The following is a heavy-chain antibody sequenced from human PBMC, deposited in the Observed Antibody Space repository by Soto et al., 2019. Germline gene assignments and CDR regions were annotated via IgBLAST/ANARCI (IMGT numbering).Heavy chain of an antibody. J-gene: IGHJ5*02. CDR1: GGSISNRSYY. Sequence: SETLSLTCTVSGGSISNRSYYWGWVRQPPGKGLEWIGDIFYSGRTYYSPSLKSRVTISVDTSKEQFSLNLTSVTAAETAVYFCARLPFRIAAESNGTSNWSGPWAPGTLVTVSS. D-gene: IGHD2-21*01. CDR3: ARLPFRIAAESNGTSNWSGP. CDR2: IFYSGRT. V-gene: IGHV4-39*01.